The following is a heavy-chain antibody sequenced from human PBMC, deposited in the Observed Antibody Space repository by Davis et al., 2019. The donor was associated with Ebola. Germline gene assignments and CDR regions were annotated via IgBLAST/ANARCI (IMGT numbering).Heavy chain of an antibody. CDR1: GFTFDDYG. CDR3: AKVQYSNYVTFDY. J-gene: IGHJ5*01. D-gene: IGHD4-11*01. CDR2: INWNGGST. Sequence: GESLKISCAASGFTFDDYGMSWVRQAPGKGLEWVSGINWNGGSTGYADSVKGRFTISRDNAKNSLYLQMNSLRAEDTAVYYCAKVQYSNYVTFDYWGQGTLVTVSS. V-gene: IGHV3-20*04.